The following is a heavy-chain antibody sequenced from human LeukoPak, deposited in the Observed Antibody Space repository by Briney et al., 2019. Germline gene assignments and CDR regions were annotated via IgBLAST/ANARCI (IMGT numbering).Heavy chain of an antibody. Sequence: PGGSLRLSCAASGFTFSDYYMSWIRQAPGKGLEWVSCISSSGNYLYYADSFKGRFTISRDTAKNSLYLQMNILRVEDTAVYYCARPETEGEISGAWGYWGQGTLVTVSS. CDR2: ISSSGNYL. D-gene: IGHD3-16*01. J-gene: IGHJ4*02. CDR3: ARPETEGEISGAWGY. V-gene: IGHV3-11*04. CDR1: GFTFSDYY.